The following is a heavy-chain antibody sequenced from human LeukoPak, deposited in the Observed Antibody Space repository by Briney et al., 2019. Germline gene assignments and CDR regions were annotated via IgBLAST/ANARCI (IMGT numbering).Heavy chain of an antibody. D-gene: IGHD6-6*01. CDR1: GFTFSSYG. Sequence: GGSLRLSCAASGFTFSSYGMPWVRQAPGKGLEWVAVIWYDGSNKYYADSVKGRFTISRDNSKNTLYLQMNSLRAEDTAVYYCARDVSSSSETPDYWGQGTLVTVSS. J-gene: IGHJ4*02. CDR2: IWYDGSNK. CDR3: ARDVSSSSETPDY. V-gene: IGHV3-33*01.